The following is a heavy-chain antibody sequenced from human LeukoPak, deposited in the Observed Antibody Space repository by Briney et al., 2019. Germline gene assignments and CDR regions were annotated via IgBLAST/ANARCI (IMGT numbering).Heavy chain of an antibody. J-gene: IGHJ4*02. V-gene: IGHV3-23*01. CDR3: VKGGWGDY. Sequence: PGGSLRLSCVASGFTFSIYAMSWVRQAPGKGLEWVSGISGSGGSTYYADSAKGRFTVSRDNSKNTLFLQMNSLRADDAAIYYCVKGGWGDYWGQGTLVTVSS. CDR2: ISGSGGST. D-gene: IGHD3-16*01. CDR1: GFTFSIYA.